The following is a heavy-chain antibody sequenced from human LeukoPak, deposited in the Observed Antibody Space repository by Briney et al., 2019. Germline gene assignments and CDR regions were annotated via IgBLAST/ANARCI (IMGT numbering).Heavy chain of an antibody. CDR1: GASISSYY. Sequence: SETLSLTCTVSGASISSYYWSWIRQPPGKGREWIGYIYYSGSTNYNPSLKSRVTISVDTSKNQFSLKLSSVTAADTAVYYCARFLRGDYPSHAFDIWGQGTMVTVSS. V-gene: IGHV4-59*01. D-gene: IGHD4-17*01. J-gene: IGHJ3*02. CDR3: ARFLRGDYPSHAFDI. CDR2: IYYSGST.